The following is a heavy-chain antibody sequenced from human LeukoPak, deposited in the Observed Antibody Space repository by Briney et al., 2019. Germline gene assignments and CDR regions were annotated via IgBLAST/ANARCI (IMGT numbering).Heavy chain of an antibody. Sequence: GGSLRLSCAASGFSFSNYAMSWVRQAPGKGLEWVSTLGHTGVDTYYADSVKGRFTISRDNSKNTLYLQMNSLRAEDTAVYYCAKKNYYDSSGFVDYWGQGTLVTVSS. CDR2: LGHTGVDT. V-gene: IGHV3-23*01. J-gene: IGHJ4*02. CDR3: AKKNYYDSSGFVDY. D-gene: IGHD3-22*01. CDR1: GFSFSNYA.